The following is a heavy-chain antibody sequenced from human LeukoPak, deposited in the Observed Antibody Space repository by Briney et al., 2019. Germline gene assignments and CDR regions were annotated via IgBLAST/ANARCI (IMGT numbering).Heavy chain of an antibody. CDR1: GFTFSSYW. CDR3: ARADCTNGVCSFDY. J-gene: IGHJ4*02. Sequence: PGGSLRLSCAASGFTFSSYWMHWVRQAPGKGLVWVSRINTDGSSTSYADSVKGRFTISRDNAKNTLYLQMNSLRAEDTAVYYCARADCTNGVCSFDYWGQGTLVTVSS. D-gene: IGHD2-8*01. V-gene: IGHV3-74*01. CDR2: INTDGSST.